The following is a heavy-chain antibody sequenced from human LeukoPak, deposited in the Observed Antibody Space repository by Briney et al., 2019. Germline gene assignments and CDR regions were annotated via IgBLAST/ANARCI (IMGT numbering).Heavy chain of an antibody. CDR3: TVDTDYFEGLGFPRPALNDY. Sequence: PGGSLRLSCAASGFTFSDQYMSWMRQAPGKRLEWVTCISSSSSYTNYADSVKGRFTISRDNAKNSLYLQMNSLRVGDTAVYFCTVDTDYFEGLGFPRPALNDYWGQGTLVTVSS. V-gene: IGHV3-11*06. CDR2: ISSSSSYT. D-gene: IGHD3-22*01. CDR1: GFTFSDQY. J-gene: IGHJ4*02.